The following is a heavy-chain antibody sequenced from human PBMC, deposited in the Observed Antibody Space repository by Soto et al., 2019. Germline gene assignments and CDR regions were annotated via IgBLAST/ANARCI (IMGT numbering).Heavy chain of an antibody. CDR3: ARDPGSGWGYYSYYGMDV. D-gene: IGHD3-16*01. V-gene: IGHV3-30-3*01. CDR2: ISYDGSNK. J-gene: IGHJ6*02. Sequence: GGSLRLSCAASGFTFSSYAMHWVRQAPGKGLEWVAVISYDGSNKYYADSVKGRFTISRDDSKNTLYLQMNSLRAEDTAVYYCARDPGSGWGYYSYYGMDVWGQGTTVTVSS. CDR1: GFTFSSYA.